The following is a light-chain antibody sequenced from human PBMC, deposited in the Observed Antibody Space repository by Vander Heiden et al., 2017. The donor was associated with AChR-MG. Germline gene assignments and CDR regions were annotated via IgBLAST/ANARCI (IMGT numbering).Light chain of an antibody. CDR1: QGIRSN. CDR3: KQYYSYPRT. CDR2: AAS. J-gene: IGKJ3*01. Sequence: AIRQTQSLPSSSASNGDRVTITWRGGQGIRSNLAWNQQKPGKAPRLLIYAASTLQGGVPSGFSGSGSGTDFTLTISCLQSEDFATYYCKQYYSYPRTFGPGTKVDIK. V-gene: IGKV1-8*01.